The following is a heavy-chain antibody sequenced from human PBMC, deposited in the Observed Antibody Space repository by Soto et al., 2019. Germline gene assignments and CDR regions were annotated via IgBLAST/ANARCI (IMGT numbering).Heavy chain of an antibody. J-gene: IGHJ5*02. D-gene: IGHD2-15*01. Sequence: SETLSLTCAVYGGSFSGYYWSWIRQPPGKGLEWIGEINHSGSTDYNPSLKSRVTISVDTSKNQFSLKLSSVTAADTAVYYCARGSSYSGDYWFDPWGQGTLVTVSS. CDR1: GGSFSGYY. CDR3: ARGSSYSGDYWFDP. CDR2: INHSGST. V-gene: IGHV4-34*01.